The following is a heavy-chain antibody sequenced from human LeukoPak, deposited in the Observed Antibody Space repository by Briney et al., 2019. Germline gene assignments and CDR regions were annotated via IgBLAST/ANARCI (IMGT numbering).Heavy chain of an antibody. Sequence: ASVKLSCKASGGTFSSYTISWVRQAPGQGLEWMGRIIPILGIANYAQKFQGRVTITADKSTSTAYMELSSLRSEDTAVYYCARVTPGYGDYYFDYWGQGTLVTVSS. CDR3: ARVTPGYGDYYFDY. V-gene: IGHV1-69*02. CDR2: IIPILGIA. J-gene: IGHJ4*02. D-gene: IGHD4-17*01. CDR1: GGTFSSYT.